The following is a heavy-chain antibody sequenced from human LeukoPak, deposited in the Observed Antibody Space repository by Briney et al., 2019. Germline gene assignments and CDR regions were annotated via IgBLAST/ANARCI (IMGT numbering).Heavy chain of an antibody. J-gene: IGHJ4*02. CDR1: GFTFSSYS. CDR3: ARWGRSSSSPPFDY. D-gene: IGHD6-6*01. CDR2: ITFTSNDI. V-gene: IGHV3-21*01. Sequence: GGSLRLSCAASGFTFSSYSMNWVRQAPGKGLEWVSSITFTSNDIFYADSLKGRFTISRDNAKNSLFLQMSSLRAEDTAVYYCARWGRSSSSPPFDYWGQGTLVTVSS.